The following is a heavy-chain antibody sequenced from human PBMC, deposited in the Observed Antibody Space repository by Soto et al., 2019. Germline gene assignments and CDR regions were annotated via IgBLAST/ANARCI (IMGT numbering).Heavy chain of an antibody. Sequence: QVQLQESGPGLVKPSETLSLTCTVSGASISTYYWSWIRQPPGKGLEWIGYMYDSGSTNYNPSLESRVTISVDTSKNQFSLKLSSVTAADTATYYCASDDSSGYHNWFDPWGQGTLVTVSS. CDR2: MYDSGST. J-gene: IGHJ5*02. D-gene: IGHD3-22*01. CDR1: GASISTYY. V-gene: IGHV4-59*01. CDR3: ASDDSSGYHNWFDP.